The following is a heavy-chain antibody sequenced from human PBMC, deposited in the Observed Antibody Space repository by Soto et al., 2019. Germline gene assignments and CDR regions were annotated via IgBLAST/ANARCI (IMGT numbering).Heavy chain of an antibody. J-gene: IGHJ4*02. V-gene: IGHV3-23*01. Sequence: EVQLLESGGGLVQPGGSLRLSCAASTFTFSSYSLSWVRQAPGKGLEWVSSISGSGDITYYADSVRGRFIISRDNSKNALYLQMNRLRAEDTAVFYCAKLACTYCVGPGRDPAIYWGQGTLVTVSS. CDR2: ISGSGDIT. D-gene: IGHD2-21*01. CDR3: AKLACTYCVGPGRDPAIY. CDR1: TFTFSSYS.